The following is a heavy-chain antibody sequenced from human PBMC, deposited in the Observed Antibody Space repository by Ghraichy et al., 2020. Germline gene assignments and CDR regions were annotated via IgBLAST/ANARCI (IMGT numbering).Heavy chain of an antibody. J-gene: IGHJ4*02. CDR2: ISGYIGNT. CDR3: ARLVVGATPFDY. Sequence: ASVKVSCKASGYTFTSYGISWVRQAPGQGLEWMGWISGYIGNTNYAQNLQGRVTMTTDTSTSTAYMELRSLRSDDTAVYYCARLVVGATPFDYWGQGTLVTVSS. D-gene: IGHD1-26*01. V-gene: IGHV1-18*04. CDR1: GYTFTSYG.